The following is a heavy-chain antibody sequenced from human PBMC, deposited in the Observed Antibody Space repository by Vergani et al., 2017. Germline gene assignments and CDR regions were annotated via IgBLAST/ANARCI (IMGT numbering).Heavy chain of an antibody. J-gene: IGHJ6*02. D-gene: IGHD3-22*01. V-gene: IGHV3-23*01. CDR3: ARGKYNSGDYYYYYGLDV. CDR1: GFTFSSYA. Sequence: EVQLLESGGGLVQPGGSLRLSCAASGFTFSSYAMSWVRQAPGKGLEWIGMMFYSGTTYYNPSLKSRVTIFLDTSKSQFSLKVTSVTAADTAVYFCARGKYNSGDYYYYYGLDVWGQGTTATVSS. CDR2: MMFYSGTT.